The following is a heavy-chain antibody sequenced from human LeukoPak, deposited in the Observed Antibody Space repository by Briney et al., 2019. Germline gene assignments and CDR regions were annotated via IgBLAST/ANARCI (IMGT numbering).Heavy chain of an antibody. Sequence: GGSLRLSCAASGFTFSSYWMSWVRQAPGKGLEWVANIKQGGSEKYYVASVKGRFTISRDNAKNSLYLQMNSLRAEDAAVYYCARAVAGFDIWGQGTMVTVSS. J-gene: IGHJ3*02. CDR2: IKQGGSEK. CDR1: GFTFSSYW. D-gene: IGHD2-21*01. V-gene: IGHV3-7*01. CDR3: ARAVAGFDI.